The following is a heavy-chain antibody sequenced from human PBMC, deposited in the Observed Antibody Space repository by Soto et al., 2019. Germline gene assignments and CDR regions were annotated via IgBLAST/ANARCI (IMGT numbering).Heavy chain of an antibody. V-gene: IGHV3-23*01. CDR1: GFIFRTYA. CDR3: AKDLRPDGRYDLDY. CDR2: MVGDGSSS. D-gene: IGHD1-26*01. Sequence: EVQLLESGGGLAQPGGSLRLSCAASGFIFRTYAMNWDRQAPGKGLEWVSVMVGDGSSSDYADSVRGRFTISRDNSKNTLYLQMNSLRAEDTAVYYCAKDLRPDGRYDLDYWGQGTLVTVSS. J-gene: IGHJ4*02.